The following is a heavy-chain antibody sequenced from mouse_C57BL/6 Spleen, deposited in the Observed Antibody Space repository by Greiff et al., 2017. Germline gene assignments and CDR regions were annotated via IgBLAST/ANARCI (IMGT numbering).Heavy chain of an antibody. V-gene: IGHV1-54*01. CDR1: GYAFTNYL. D-gene: IGHD1-1*01. Sequence: QVQLQQSGAELVRPGTSVKVSCKASGYAFTNYLIEWVKQRPGQGLEWIGVINPGSGGTNYNEKFKGKATLTADKSSSTAYMQLSSLTSEDSAVYCWARSPLPYYGSSLAWFAYWGQGTLVTVSA. CDR3: ARSPLPYYGSSLAWFAY. J-gene: IGHJ3*01. CDR2: INPGSGGT.